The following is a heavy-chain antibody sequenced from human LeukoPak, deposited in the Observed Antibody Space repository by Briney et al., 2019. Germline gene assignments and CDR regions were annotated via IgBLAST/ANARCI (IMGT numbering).Heavy chain of an antibody. D-gene: IGHD5-12*01. V-gene: IGHV3-23*01. J-gene: IGHJ6*02. CDR3: AKGLGYSAYDLSDYYYGMDV. CDR2: ISGSGGST. CDR1: GFTFSGYA. Sequence: GGSLRLSCVVSGFTFSGYAMNWVRQAPGKGLEWVSVISGSGGSTYYADSVKGRFTISRDNSKNTLYLQMNSLRAEDTAVYYCAKGLGYSAYDLSDYYYGMDVWGQGTTVTVSS.